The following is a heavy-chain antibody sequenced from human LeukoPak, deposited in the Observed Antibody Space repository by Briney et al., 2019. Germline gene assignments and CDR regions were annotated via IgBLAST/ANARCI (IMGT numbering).Heavy chain of an antibody. CDR3: AREQDTAMGPYFDC. Sequence: SVKVSCKASGGTFSSYTISWVRQAPGQGLEWMGGIIPIFGTANYAQKFQGRVTITTDESTSTAYMELSSLRSEDTAVYYCAREQDTAMGPYFDCWGQGTLVTVSS. CDR2: IIPIFGTA. J-gene: IGHJ4*02. D-gene: IGHD5-18*01. CDR1: GGTFSSYT. V-gene: IGHV1-69*05.